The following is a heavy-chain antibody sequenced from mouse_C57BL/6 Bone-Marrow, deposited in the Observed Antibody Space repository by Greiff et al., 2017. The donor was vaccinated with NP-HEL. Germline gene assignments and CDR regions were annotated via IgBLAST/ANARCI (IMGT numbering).Heavy chain of an antibody. Sequence: VQLQQPGAELVMPGASVKLSCKASGYTFTSYWMHWVKQRPGQGLEWIGEIDPSDSYTNYNQKFKGKSTLTVDKSSSTAYMQLSSLTSEDSAVYYCARDYYGSSWRYAMDYWGQGTSVTVSS. D-gene: IGHD1-1*01. CDR3: ARDYYGSSWRYAMDY. V-gene: IGHV1-69*01. J-gene: IGHJ4*01. CDR1: GYTFTSYW. CDR2: IDPSDSYT.